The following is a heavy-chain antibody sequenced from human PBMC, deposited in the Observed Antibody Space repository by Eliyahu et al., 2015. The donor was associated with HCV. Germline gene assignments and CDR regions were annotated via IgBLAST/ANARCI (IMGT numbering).Heavy chain of an antibody. J-gene: IGHJ4*02. CDR3: ARAEVEFGDYEVHY. CDR2: IYHNGST. V-gene: IGHV4-4*02. D-gene: IGHD4-17*01. Sequence: QVQLQESGPGLVKPSGTLSLTCIVSGDSITSNHWWRWVRQPPGKGLEWIGEIYHNGSTNYTPSLKSRVTISVDKSKNQFSLKLRSVTAADTAVYYCARAEVEFGDYEVHYWGQGTLVTVSS. CDR1: GDSITSNHW.